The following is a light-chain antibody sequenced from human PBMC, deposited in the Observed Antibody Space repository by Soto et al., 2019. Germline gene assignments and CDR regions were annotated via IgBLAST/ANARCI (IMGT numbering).Light chain of an antibody. Sequence: EKVLTQSPGTLYVSPGDRATLSCRASQSVGSNYLAWYQQKLGQAPRILIYGASSRATGIPHRFSGSGSGTDFSLTISRLEPEDFAVYYCQQYSSSPLTFGGGTKVEL. CDR3: QQYSSSPLT. V-gene: IGKV3-20*01. CDR1: QSVGSNY. CDR2: GAS. J-gene: IGKJ4*01.